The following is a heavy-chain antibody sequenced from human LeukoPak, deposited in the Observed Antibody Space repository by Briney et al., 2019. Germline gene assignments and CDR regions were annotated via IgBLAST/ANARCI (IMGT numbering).Heavy chain of an antibody. D-gene: IGHD3-22*01. J-gene: IGHJ4*02. CDR3: AKDLEGYYYDSSGYFDY. CDR1: GFTFSSYG. Sequence: GGSLRLSCAASGFTFSSYGMHWVRQAPGKGLEWVAVISYDGSNKYYADSVKGRFTISRDNSKNTLYLQMNSLRAEDTAVYYCAKDLEGYYYDSSGYFDYWGQGTLVTVS. V-gene: IGHV3-30*18. CDR2: ISYDGSNK.